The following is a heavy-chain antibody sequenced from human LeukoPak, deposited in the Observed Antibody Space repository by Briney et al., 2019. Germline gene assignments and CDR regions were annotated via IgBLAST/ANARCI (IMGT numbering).Heavy chain of an antibody. CDR1: GGSISSGDYY. J-gene: IGHJ5*02. D-gene: IGHD5-12*01. CDR2: IYYSGST. Sequence: SQTLSLTCTVSGGSISSGDYYWGWLRQPPGRGREWIGYIYYSGSTYYNPSLKSRVTISVDTSKNQFSLQRSSVTAADTAVYYCARGSAGYSGYENYWFDPWGQGTLVTVSS. CDR3: ARGSAGYSGYENYWFDP. V-gene: IGHV4-30-4*08.